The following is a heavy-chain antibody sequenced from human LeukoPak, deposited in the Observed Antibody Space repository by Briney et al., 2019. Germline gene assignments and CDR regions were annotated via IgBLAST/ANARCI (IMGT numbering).Heavy chain of an antibody. CDR1: GYSFTSYW. V-gene: IGHV5-51*01. CDR2: IYPGDSDT. Sequence: GESLKISCKGSGYSFTSYWIGWVRQMPGKGLEWMGIIYPGDSDTRYSPSFQGQVTISADKSISTAYLQWSSLKASDTTMYYCARTYYYDSSGPYYFDYWGQGTLVTVSS. CDR3: ARTYYYDSSGPYYFDY. J-gene: IGHJ4*02. D-gene: IGHD3-22*01.